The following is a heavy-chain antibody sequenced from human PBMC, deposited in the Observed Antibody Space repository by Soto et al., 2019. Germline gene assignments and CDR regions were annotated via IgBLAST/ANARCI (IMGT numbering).Heavy chain of an antibody. CDR1: GFSFSNFA. J-gene: IGHJ4*02. CDR2: FSGSNT. Sequence: EVPLLESGGGLVQPGGSLRLSCVAAGFSFSNFAMSWVRQAPWKGLEWVSGFSGSNTYYADSVKGRFTISRDNSKNALFLQMNSLRAEDTAIYYSAKGWGDYWGQGTLVTVSS. V-gene: IGHV3-23*01. CDR3: AKGWGDY. D-gene: IGHD7-27*01.